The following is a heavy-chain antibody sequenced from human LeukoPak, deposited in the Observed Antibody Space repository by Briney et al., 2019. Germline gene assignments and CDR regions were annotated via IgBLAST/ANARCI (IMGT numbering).Heavy chain of an antibody. D-gene: IGHD1-26*01. CDR1: GYAITSGGFS. J-gene: IGHJ4*02. Sequence: SETLSLTCTVSGYAITSGGFSWNWIRQPPGKGLEWIGCIYDRGPAYYNPSLKSRFTISVDKSKNQFSLKLSSVTAADTAVYYCAGQMGRGFDYWGQGTLVTVSS. CDR2: IYDRGPA. V-gene: IGHV4-30-2*01. CDR3: AGQMGRGFDY.